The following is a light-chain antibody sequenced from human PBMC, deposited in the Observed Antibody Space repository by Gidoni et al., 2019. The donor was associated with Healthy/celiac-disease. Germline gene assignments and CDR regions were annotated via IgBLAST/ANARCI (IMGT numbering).Light chain of an antibody. J-gene: IGKJ5*01. CDR1: QSVRSN. Sequence: EIVMTQSPATLSVSPGERATLSCRASQSVRSNLAWYQQKPGQAPRLLIYGASTRATGIPARFRGSGSGTEFTLTISSLQSVDFAVYYCQQYTNWPTFGQGTRLEI. CDR3: QQYTNWPT. V-gene: IGKV3-15*01. CDR2: GAS.